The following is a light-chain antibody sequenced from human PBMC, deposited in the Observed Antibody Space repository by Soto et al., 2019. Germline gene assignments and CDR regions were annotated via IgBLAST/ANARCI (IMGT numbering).Light chain of an antibody. CDR3: QQYNNWPPLT. Sequence: EIVMTQSPATLSVSPGERATLSCRASQSVSSNLAWYQQKPGQAPRLLIYGASTGAPGIPARFSGSGSATELTLTISSLLSEDFAVYYCQQYNNWPPLTFGPGTTLDIK. J-gene: IGKJ3*01. CDR1: QSVSSN. CDR2: GAS. V-gene: IGKV3-15*01.